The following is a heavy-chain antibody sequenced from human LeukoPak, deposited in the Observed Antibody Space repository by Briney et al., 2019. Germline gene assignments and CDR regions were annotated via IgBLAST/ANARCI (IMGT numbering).Heavy chain of an antibody. Sequence: GGSLRLSCAASGFTFSTYGMHWVRQAPGKGLEWVTVIWHDGSHKDYADSVKGRFTISRDNFKNTLYLQMNSLRPEDTAVYYCARGADDSSGHSSERGSYFDYWGQGTLVTVSS. V-gene: IGHV3-33*01. CDR3: ARGADDSSGHSSERGSYFDY. CDR1: GFTFSTYG. CDR2: IWHDGSHK. J-gene: IGHJ4*02. D-gene: IGHD3-22*01.